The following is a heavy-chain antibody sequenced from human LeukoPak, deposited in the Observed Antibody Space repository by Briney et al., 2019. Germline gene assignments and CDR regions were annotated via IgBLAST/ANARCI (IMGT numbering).Heavy chain of an antibody. J-gene: IGHJ4*02. D-gene: IGHD2-2*01. CDR2: IYHSGST. V-gene: IGHV4-38-2*02. Sequence: SETLSLTCTVSGYSISSGYSWGWIRPPPGEGLEWIASIYHSGSTYYNPSLKSRVTISVDTSKNQFSLRLSSVTAADTAVYFCARALGHLSSTSWVDCWGQGTLVTVSS. CDR1: GYSISSGYS. CDR3: ARALGHLSSTSWVDC.